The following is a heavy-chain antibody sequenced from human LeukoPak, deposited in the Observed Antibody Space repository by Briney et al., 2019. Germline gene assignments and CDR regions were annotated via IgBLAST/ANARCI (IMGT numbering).Heavy chain of an antibody. CDR1: GGTFSSYA. D-gene: IGHD3-10*01. CDR3: ARDRITMVRGAHGFDY. Sequence: SVKVSCKASGGTFSSYAISWVRQAPGQGLEWMGGIIPIFGTANYAQKFQGRVTMTRDTSTSTVYMELSSLRSEDTAVYYCARDRITMVRGAHGFDYWGQGTLVTVSS. J-gene: IGHJ4*02. CDR2: IIPIFGTA. V-gene: IGHV1-69*05.